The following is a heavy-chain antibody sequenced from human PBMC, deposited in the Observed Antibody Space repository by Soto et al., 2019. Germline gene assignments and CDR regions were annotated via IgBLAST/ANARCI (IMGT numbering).Heavy chain of an antibody. V-gene: IGHV3-11*06. J-gene: IGHJ2*01. Sequence: LRLSCAASGFTFSDYYMSWIRQAPGKGLEWVSYISSSSSYTNYADSVKGRFTISRDNAKNSLYLQMNSLRAEDTAVYYCARSLTGQGYWYFDLWGRGTLVTVSS. CDR1: GFTFSDYY. CDR3: ARSLTGQGYWYFDL. D-gene: IGHD1-20*01. CDR2: ISSSSSYT.